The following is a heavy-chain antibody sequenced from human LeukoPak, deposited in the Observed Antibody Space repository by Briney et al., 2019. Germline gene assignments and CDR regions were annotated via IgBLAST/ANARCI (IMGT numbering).Heavy chain of an antibody. Sequence: SETLSLTCTVSGGSISSYYWSWIRQPPGKGLEWIGYIYYSGSTNYNPSLKSRVTISVDTSKNQFSLKLSSVTAADTAVYYCARSTTAVTGGWIDYWGQGTLVTVSS. D-gene: IGHD4-23*01. CDR2: IYYSGST. CDR1: GGSISSYY. J-gene: IGHJ4*02. V-gene: IGHV4-59*01. CDR3: ARSTTAVTGGWIDY.